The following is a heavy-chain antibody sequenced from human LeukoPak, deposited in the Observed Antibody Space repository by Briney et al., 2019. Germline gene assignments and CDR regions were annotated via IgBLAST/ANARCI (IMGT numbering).Heavy chain of an antibody. CDR3: AREILEPGKTHEY. D-gene: IGHD1-1*01. Sequence: GGSLRLFCAASGFTFSAYWMHWVRPVPGKGLVWVSRINNDGTATFFADSVKGRFTISRDNAKNTLYLQMDSLRAEDTAMYYCAREILEPGKTHEYWGQGTLVTVSS. V-gene: IGHV3-74*01. CDR2: INNDGTAT. J-gene: IGHJ4*02. CDR1: GFTFSAYW.